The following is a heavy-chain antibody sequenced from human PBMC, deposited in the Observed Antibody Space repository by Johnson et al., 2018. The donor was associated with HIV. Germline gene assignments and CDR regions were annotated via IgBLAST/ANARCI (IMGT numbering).Heavy chain of an antibody. D-gene: IGHD2-8*01. CDR3: ARSVNAGRPFDI. V-gene: IGHV3-11*04. CDR1: GFTFSDYY. Sequence: QVQLVESGGGLVKPGGSLRLPCAASGFTFSDYYMSWIRQAPGKGLEWVSYISSSDSAIWYADSVKGRFTVSRDNAKNSLYLQMNSLRAEDTAVYYCARSVNAGRPFDIWGQGTLVTVSS. CDR2: ISSSDSAI. J-gene: IGHJ3*02.